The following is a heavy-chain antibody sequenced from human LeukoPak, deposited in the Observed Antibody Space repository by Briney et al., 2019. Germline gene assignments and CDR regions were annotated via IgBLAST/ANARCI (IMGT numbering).Heavy chain of an antibody. V-gene: IGHV3-21*01. CDR3: ARDYFSLRAFDI. CDR1: GFTFSTYS. CDR2: ISTSSSYI. J-gene: IGHJ3*02. D-gene: IGHD5-12*01. Sequence: GGSLRLSCAASGFTFSTYSMTWVRQAPGKGLEWVSSISTSSSYIYYPDSVKGRFTISRDNAKKSLYLQMNSLRTEDTAVYYCARDYFSLRAFDIWGQGTVVTVSS.